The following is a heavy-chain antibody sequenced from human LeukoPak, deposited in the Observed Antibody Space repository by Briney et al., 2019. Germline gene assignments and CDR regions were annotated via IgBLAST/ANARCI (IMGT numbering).Heavy chain of an antibody. CDR3: AKPLGGDYYYYGMDV. CDR2: IRGSGGST. Sequence: PGGSLRLSCAASGFTFSSYAMSWVRQAPGKGLEWVSGIRGSGGSTYYADSVKGRFTISRDNSNNTLYLQMNSLRAEDTAVYYCAKPLGGDYYYYGMDVWGQGTTVTVS. V-gene: IGHV3-23*01. D-gene: IGHD4-17*01. J-gene: IGHJ6*02. CDR1: GFTFSSYA.